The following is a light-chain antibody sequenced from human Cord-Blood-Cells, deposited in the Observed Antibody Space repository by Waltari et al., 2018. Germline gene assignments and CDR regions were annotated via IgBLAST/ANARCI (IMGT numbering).Light chain of an antibody. V-gene: IGKV1-5*01. J-gene: IGKJ2*01. CDR2: DAS. Sequence: DIQMTHSPSTLSASVGDIVPITCRASQSISSWLAWYQQKPGKAPKLLIYDASSLESGVPSRFSGSGSGTEFTLTISSLQPDDFATYYCQQYNSYSPETFGQGTKLEIK. CDR3: QQYNSYSPET. CDR1: QSISSW.